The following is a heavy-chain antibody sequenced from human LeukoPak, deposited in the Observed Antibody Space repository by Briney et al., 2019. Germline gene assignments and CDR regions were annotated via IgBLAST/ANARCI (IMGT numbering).Heavy chain of an antibody. CDR3: ARVRGQLRFLEWLLYTGPMDV. D-gene: IGHD3-3*01. Sequence: PSETLSLTCTVSGGSISSSSYYWGWIRQPPGKGLEWIGSIYYSGSTYYNPSLKSRVTISVDTSKNQFSLKLSSVTAADTAVYYCARVRGQLRFLEWLLYTGPMDVWGKGTTVTVSS. J-gene: IGHJ6*04. V-gene: IGHV4-39*07. CDR2: IYYSGST. CDR1: GGSISSSSYY.